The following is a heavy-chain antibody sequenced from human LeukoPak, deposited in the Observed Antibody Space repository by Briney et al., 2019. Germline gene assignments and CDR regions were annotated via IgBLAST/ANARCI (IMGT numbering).Heavy chain of an antibody. D-gene: IGHD3-10*01. Sequence: SETLSLTCTVSGDSISTYYWSWIRQPPGKGLEWIGYILYNGNTNYNLSLKSRVTMSMDTSKNQFSLRLNSVTAADTALYFCAREEQSVGPYFDYWGQGILVTVSS. CDR1: GDSISTYY. J-gene: IGHJ4*02. CDR2: ILYNGNT. CDR3: AREEQSVGPYFDY. V-gene: IGHV4-59*01.